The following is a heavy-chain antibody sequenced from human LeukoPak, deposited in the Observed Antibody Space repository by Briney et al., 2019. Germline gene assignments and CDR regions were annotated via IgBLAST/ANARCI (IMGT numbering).Heavy chain of an antibody. J-gene: IGHJ4*02. CDR1: GFTFSNYG. CDR3: ARAWFGEFYWGGFDH. CDR2: IWSGGTDK. Sequence: PGGSLRLSCAASGFTFSNYGMNWVRQAPGKGLEWVAVIWSGGTDKYYADSVKGRFTVSRDNSKNTLYLKMNSLRDEDTAVYYCARAWFGEFYWGGFDHWGQGTLVTVSS. D-gene: IGHD3-10*01. V-gene: IGHV3-33*08.